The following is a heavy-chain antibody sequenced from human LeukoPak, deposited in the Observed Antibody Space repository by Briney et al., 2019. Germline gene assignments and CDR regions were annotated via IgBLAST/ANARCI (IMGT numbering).Heavy chain of an antibody. CDR3: ARGSGQWLPAYYFDY. CDR2: INSDGSST. Sequence: GGSLRLSCAASGFTFSSYWMHWVRRAPGKGLVWVSRINSDGSSTSYADSVKGRFTISRDNAKNTLYLQMNSLRDEDTALYYCARGSGQWLPAYYFDYWGQGPLVTVSS. J-gene: IGHJ4*02. CDR1: GFTFSSYW. D-gene: IGHD3-22*01. V-gene: IGHV3-74*01.